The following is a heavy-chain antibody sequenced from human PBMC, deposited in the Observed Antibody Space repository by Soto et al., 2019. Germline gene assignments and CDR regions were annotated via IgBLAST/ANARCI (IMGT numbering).Heavy chain of an antibody. V-gene: IGHV3-23*01. CDR2: ISGSGGST. D-gene: IGHD5-18*01. CDR3: AKDTEYSYDNFIARHISYYYYYGMDV. Sequence: GGSLRLSCAAPGFTFSSYAMSWVRQAPGKGLEWVSAISGSGGSTYYADSVKGRFTISRDNSKNTLYLQMNSLRAEDTAVYYCAKDTEYSYDNFIARHISYYYYYGMDVWGQGTTVTVSS. J-gene: IGHJ6*02. CDR1: GFTFSSYA.